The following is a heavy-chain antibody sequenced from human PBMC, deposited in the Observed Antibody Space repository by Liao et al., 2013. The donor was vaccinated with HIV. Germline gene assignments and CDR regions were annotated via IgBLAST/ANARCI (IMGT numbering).Heavy chain of an antibody. D-gene: IGHD3-3*01. CDR2: IYTSGST. CDR3: ARDSPYYDFWNDYYYMDV. CDR1: GGSISSGSYY. Sequence: QLQLQESGPGLVKPSETLSLTCTVSGGSISSGSYYWSWIRQPAGKGLEWIGRIYTSGSTNYNPSLKSRVTISVDTSKNQFSLKLSSVTAADTAVYYCARDSPYYDFWNDYYYMDVWGKGTTVTVSS. J-gene: IGHJ6*03. V-gene: IGHV4-61*02.